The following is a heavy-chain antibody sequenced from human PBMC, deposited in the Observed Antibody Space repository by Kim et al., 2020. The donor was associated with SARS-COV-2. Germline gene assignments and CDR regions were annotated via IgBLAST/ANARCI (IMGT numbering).Heavy chain of an antibody. CDR1: GYTFTSYA. D-gene: IGHD3-3*01. Sequence: ASVKVSCKASGYTFTSYAMNWVRQAPGQGLEWMGWINTNTGNPTYAQGFTGRFVFSLDTSVSTAYLQISSLKAEDTAVYYCARAVPYHLSQVPYYDFWSGYYYDAFDIWGQGTMVTVSS. J-gene: IGHJ3*02. CDR2: INTNTGNP. CDR3: ARAVPYHLSQVPYYDFWSGYYYDAFDI. V-gene: IGHV7-4-1*02.